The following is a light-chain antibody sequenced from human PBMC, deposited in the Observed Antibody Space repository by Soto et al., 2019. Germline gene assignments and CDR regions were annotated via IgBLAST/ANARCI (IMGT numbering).Light chain of an antibody. CDR2: SNN. Sequence: QSVLTQPPSASGTPGQRVTISCSGSSSNIGSNYVYWYQQLPGTAPKLLIYSNNQRTSGVPDRFSGSKSGTSASLAISALRSEYEADYYCAAWDDSLRGVVFGGGTKLTGL. J-gene: IGLJ2*01. CDR3: AAWDDSLRGVV. V-gene: IGLV1-47*02. CDR1: SSNIGSNY.